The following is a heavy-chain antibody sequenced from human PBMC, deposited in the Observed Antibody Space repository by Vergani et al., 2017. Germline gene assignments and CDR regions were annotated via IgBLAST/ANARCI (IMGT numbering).Heavy chain of an antibody. V-gene: IGHV3-53*05. J-gene: IGHJ5*02. CDR2: LYSGGST. CDR3: ARGVVWFGDQRPPWFDP. CDR1: GFTVSSNY. Sequence: EVQLVETGGGLIQPGGSLRLSCAASGFTVSSNYMSWVRQAPGKGLEWVSVLYSGGSTYYADSVKGRFTISRDNSKNTLYLLMNSLRPEDTAVYYCARGVVWFGDQRPPWFDPWGQGTLVTVSS. D-gene: IGHD3-10*01.